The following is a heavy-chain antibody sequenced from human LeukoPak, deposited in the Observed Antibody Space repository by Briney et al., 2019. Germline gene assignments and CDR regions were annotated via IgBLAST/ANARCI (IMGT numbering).Heavy chain of an antibody. D-gene: IGHD6-13*01. CDR3: ASQYTSSRIFDD. Sequence: GGSLRLSCAASGFTFSSYSMSWVRQAPGKGLEWVSSISSSSTYIYYADSVKGRFTVSRDNAKNSLYLQMNSLRAEDTAVYFCASQYTSSRIFDDWGQGTLVTVSS. CDR2: ISSSSTYI. V-gene: IGHV3-21*01. J-gene: IGHJ4*02. CDR1: GFTFSSYS.